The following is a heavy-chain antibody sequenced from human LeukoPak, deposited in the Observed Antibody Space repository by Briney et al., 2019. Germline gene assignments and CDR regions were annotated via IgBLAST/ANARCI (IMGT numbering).Heavy chain of an antibody. CDR2: IDPSDSYT. D-gene: IGHD3-3*01. V-gene: IGHV5-10-1*01. Sequence: GESLKISCKGSGYSFTSYWISWVRQVPGKGLEWMGRIDPSDSYTNYSPSFQGHVTISADKSISTAYLQWSSLKASDTAMYYCARWTSYYDFWSGYFDYWGQGTLVTVSS. J-gene: IGHJ4*02. CDR1: GYSFTSYW. CDR3: ARWTSYYDFWSGYFDY.